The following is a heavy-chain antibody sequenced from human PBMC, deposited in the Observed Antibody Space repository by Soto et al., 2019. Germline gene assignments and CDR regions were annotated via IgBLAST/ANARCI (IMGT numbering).Heavy chain of an antibody. Sequence: QVQLVESGGGEVQPGRSLTISCAASGFTFSTYGMHWVRQTPGKGLEWVAVISYDGTNKFYSDSVKGRFTISRDNFKNTRPLQMISLRADDTAVYSCAKDLQSYGDYDYYCYGMDVWGLGTRVTVSS. CDR1: GFTFSTYG. CDR3: AKDLQSYGDYDYYCYGMDV. D-gene: IGHD4-17*01. V-gene: IGHV3-30*18. CDR2: ISYDGTNK. J-gene: IGHJ6*02.